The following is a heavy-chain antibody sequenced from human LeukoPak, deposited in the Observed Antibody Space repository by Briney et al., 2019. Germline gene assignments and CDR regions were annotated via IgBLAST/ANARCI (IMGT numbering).Heavy chain of an antibody. D-gene: IGHD3-10*01. CDR2: IYHSGST. J-gene: IGHJ3*02. CDR3: ASYGSGIQNAFDI. CDR1: GYSISSGYY. Sequence: SETLSLTCTVSGYSISSGYYWGWIRQPPGKGLEWIGSIYHSGSTYYNPSLKSRVTISVDTSKNQFSLKLSSVTAADTAVYYCASYGSGIQNAFDIWGQGTMVTVSS. V-gene: IGHV4-38-2*02.